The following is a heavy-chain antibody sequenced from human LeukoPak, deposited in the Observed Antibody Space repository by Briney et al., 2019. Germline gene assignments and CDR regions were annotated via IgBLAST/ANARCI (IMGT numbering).Heavy chain of an antibody. CDR2: MNPNSGNT. Sequence: ASVKVSCKASGYTFTSYDINWVRQATGQGLEWMGWMNPNSGNTGYAQQCQGRVTITRNTSISTAYMELSSLRSEDTAVYYCARGSGSAPPGYYYYMDVWGKGTTVTVS. V-gene: IGHV1-8*03. CDR1: GYTFTSYD. CDR3: ARGSGSAPPGYYYYMDV. J-gene: IGHJ6*03. D-gene: IGHD6-19*01.